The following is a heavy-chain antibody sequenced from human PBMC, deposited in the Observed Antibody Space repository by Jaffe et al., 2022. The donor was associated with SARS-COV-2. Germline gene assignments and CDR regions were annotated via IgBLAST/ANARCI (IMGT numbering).Heavy chain of an antibody. Sequence: EVQLVESGGGLVKPGGSLRLSCAASGFTFSSYSMNWVRQAPGKGLEWVSSISSSSSYIYYADSVKGRFTISRDNAKNSLYLQMNSLRAEDTAVYYCARARGGYYYMDVWGKGTTVTVSS. CDR1: GFTFSSYS. V-gene: IGHV3-21*01. CDR2: ISSSSSYI. D-gene: IGHD2-15*01. J-gene: IGHJ6*03. CDR3: ARARGGYYYMDV.